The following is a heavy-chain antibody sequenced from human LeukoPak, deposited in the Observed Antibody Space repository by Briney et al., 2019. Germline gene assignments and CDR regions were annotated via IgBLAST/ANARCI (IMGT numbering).Heavy chain of an antibody. Sequence: GGALRLSCAASGFTFSSYWMSWVRQAPGKGLEWVANIKQDGSEKYYVDSVKGRFTISRDNAKNSLYLQMNSLRAEDTAVYYCAIQQWLASPIDYWGQGTLVTVSS. J-gene: IGHJ4*02. CDR1: GFTFSSYW. CDR2: IKQDGSEK. D-gene: IGHD6-19*01. V-gene: IGHV3-7*01. CDR3: AIQQWLASPIDY.